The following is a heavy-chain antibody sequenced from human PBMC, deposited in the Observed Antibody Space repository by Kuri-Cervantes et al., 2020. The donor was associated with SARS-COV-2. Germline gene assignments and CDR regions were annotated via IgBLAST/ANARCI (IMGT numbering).Heavy chain of an antibody. J-gene: IGHJ3*02. D-gene: IGHD7-27*01. V-gene: IGHV4-38-2*02. CDR1: GYSISSGYY. CDR2: IYHSGST. CDR3: ARDGTPKSWGSAFDI. Sequence: GSLRLSCTVSGYSISSGYYWGWIRQPPGKGLEWIGSIYHSGSTYYNPSLKSRVTISVDTSKSQFSLKLSSVTAADTAVYYCARDGTPKSWGSAFDIWGQGTMVTVSS.